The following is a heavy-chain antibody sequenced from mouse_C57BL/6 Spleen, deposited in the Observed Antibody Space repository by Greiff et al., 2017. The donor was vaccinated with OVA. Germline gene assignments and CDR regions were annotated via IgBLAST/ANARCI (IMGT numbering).Heavy chain of an antibody. CDR1: GFSFTSYG. Sequence: VKLMESGPGLVQPSQCLSITCTVSGFSFTSYGVHWVRQPPGKGLEWLGVIWSGGSTDYNAAFISRLSSSKNNSKSQVFFKMNSRQTDDTAIYYCAPLTGTGWYFDVWGTGTTVTVSS. J-gene: IGHJ1*03. V-gene: IGHV2-4*01. CDR2: IWSGGST. D-gene: IGHD4-1*01. CDR3: APLTGTGWYFDV.